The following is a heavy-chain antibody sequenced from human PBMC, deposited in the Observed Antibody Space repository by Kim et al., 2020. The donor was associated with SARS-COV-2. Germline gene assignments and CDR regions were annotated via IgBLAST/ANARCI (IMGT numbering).Heavy chain of an antibody. V-gene: IGHV4-4*07. CDR1: GGSISSYY. J-gene: IGHJ4*02. Sequence: SETLSLTCTVSGGSISSYYWSWIRQPAGKGLEWIGRIYTSGSTNYNPSLKSRVTISVDTSKNQFSLKLSSVTAADTAVYYCAREGPAYSGTPLGYWGQGTLVTVSS. CDR2: IYTSGST. CDR3: AREGPAYSGTPLGY. D-gene: IGHD1-26*01.